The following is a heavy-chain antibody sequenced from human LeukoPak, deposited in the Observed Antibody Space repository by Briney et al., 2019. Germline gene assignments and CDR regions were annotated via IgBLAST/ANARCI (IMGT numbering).Heavy chain of an antibody. Sequence: PGGSLRLSCAASGFTVSSNYMSWVRQAPGKGLEWVSSFGTRSTSICHAGSVKGRFAISRDNAKNSLYLQMNSLRAEDTALYYCAREVSEGFDFWGQGTLVTVSS. CDR3: AREVSEGFDF. D-gene: IGHD3-22*01. CDR1: GFTVSSNY. CDR2: FGTRSTSI. J-gene: IGHJ4*02. V-gene: IGHV3-21*01.